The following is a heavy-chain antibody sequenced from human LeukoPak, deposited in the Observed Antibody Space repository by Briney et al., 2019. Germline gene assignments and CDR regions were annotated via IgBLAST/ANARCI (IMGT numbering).Heavy chain of an antibody. CDR3: ASEVDRMAFDY. CDR1: GGSISSGSYY. J-gene: IGHJ4*02. CDR2: IYTSGST. Sequence: PSETLSLTCTVSGGSISSGSYYWSRIRQPAGKGLEWIGRIYTSGSTNYNPSLKSRVTMSVDTSKNQFSLKLSSVTAADTAVYYCASEVDRMAFDYWGQGTLVTVSS. D-gene: IGHD1-26*01. V-gene: IGHV4-61*02.